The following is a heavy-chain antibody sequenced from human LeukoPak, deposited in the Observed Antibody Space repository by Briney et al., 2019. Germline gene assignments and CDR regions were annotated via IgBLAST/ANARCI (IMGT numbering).Heavy chain of an antibody. Sequence: GASVKVSCKASGGTFSSYVISWVRQAPGQGLEWTGGIIPLFGTANYAQRFRGRVTITTDESTSTAYMELSSLKSEDTAVYYCARAQSPLGYCTSSSCSTEAFDIWGQGTTVTVSS. CDR1: GGTFSSYV. CDR2: IIPLFGTA. J-gene: IGHJ3*02. V-gene: IGHV1-69*05. CDR3: ARAQSPLGYCTSSSCSTEAFDI. D-gene: IGHD2-15*01.